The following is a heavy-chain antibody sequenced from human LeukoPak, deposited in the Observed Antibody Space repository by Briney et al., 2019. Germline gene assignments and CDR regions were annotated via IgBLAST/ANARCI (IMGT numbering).Heavy chain of an antibody. D-gene: IGHD5-12*01. Sequence: SVKVSCKASGGTFSSYTISWVRQAPGQGLEWMGRIIPILGIANYAQKFQGRVTITADKSTSTAYMELSSLRSEDTAVYYCARDIEAVDIVATSRWLDPWGQGTLVTVSS. CDR3: ARDIEAVDIVATSRWLDP. CDR2: IIPILGIA. J-gene: IGHJ5*02. CDR1: GGTFSSYT. V-gene: IGHV1-69*04.